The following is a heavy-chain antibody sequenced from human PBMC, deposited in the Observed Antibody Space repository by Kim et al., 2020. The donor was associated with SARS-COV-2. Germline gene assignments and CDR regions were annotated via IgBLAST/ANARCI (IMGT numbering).Heavy chain of an antibody. CDR1: GGTFSSYA. J-gene: IGHJ3*02. CDR3: ASIKLLWFGESLDAFDI. Sequence: SVKVSCKASGGTFSSYAISWVRQAPGQGLEWMGGIIPIFGTANYAQKFQGRVTITADESTSTAYMELSSLRSEDTAVYYCASIKLLWFGESLDAFDIWGQGTMVTVSS. V-gene: IGHV1-69*13. CDR2: IIPIFGTA. D-gene: IGHD3-10*01.